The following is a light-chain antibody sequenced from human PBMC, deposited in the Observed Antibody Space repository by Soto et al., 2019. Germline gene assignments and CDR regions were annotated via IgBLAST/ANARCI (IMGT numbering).Light chain of an antibody. V-gene: IGKV1-5*03. CDR1: QSISDW. J-gene: IGKJ2*01. CDR2: KAS. Sequence: DIQMTQSPSTLSASVGDRVTITCRASQSISDWLAWYQQKPGKAPKLLIYKASSLESGVPSRFSGSASGTEFTLTISSPQPDDFATYYCQQYNSYSYTFGQGTKLEIK. CDR3: QQYNSYSYT.